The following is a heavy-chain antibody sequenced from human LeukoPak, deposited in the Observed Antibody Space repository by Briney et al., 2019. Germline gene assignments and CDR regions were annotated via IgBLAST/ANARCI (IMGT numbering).Heavy chain of an antibody. D-gene: IGHD3-10*01. CDR1: GYTFTSYG. CDR3: ARRDKSGSYDY. J-gene: IGHJ4*02. V-gene: IGHV1-18*01. Sequence: VASVKVSCKASGYTFTSYGISWVRQAPGQGLEWMGWISTYNGNTNYAQKLQGRVTMTTDTSTSTAYMELRSLRSDDTAVYYCARRDKSGSYDYWGQGTLVTVSS. CDR2: ISTYNGNT.